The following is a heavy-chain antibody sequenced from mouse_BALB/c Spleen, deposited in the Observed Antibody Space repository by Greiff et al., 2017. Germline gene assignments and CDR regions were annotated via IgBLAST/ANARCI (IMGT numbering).Heavy chain of an antibody. Sequence: DVMLVESGGGLVKPGGSLKLSCAASGFTFSSYAMSWVRQTPEKRLEWVASISSGGSTYYPDSVKGRFTISRDNARNILYLQMSSLRSEDTAMYYCARRSPYYDGSSYDDYWGQGTTLTVSS. V-gene: IGHV5-6-5*01. J-gene: IGHJ2*01. CDR3: ARRSPYYDGSSYDDY. D-gene: IGHD1-1*01. CDR1: GFTFSSYA. CDR2: ISSGGST.